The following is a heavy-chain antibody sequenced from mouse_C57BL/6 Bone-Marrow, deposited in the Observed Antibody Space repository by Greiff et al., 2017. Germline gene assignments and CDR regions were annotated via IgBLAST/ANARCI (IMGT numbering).Heavy chain of an antibody. J-gene: IGHJ3*01. CDR2: ISSGSSTI. CDR1: GFTFSDYG. V-gene: IGHV5-17*01. Sequence: EVKVVESGGGLVKPGGSLTLSCAASGFTFSDYGMHWVRQAPEKGLEWVAYISSGSSTIYYADTVKGRFTISRDNANNNLFLQMSRLRSEDTAMYYCARDDYDWFAYWGQGTLVTVSA. D-gene: IGHD2-4*01. CDR3: ARDDYDWFAY.